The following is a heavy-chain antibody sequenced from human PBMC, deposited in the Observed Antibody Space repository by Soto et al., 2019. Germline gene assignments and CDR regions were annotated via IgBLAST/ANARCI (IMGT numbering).Heavy chain of an antibody. V-gene: IGHV4-31*03. CDR1: GGSISSGGYY. J-gene: IGHJ6*02. CDR2: IYYSGST. CDR3: ASERQYYYYGMDV. Sequence: QVQLQESGPGLVKPSQTLSLTCTVSGGSISSGGYYWSWIRQHPGKGLEWIGYIYYSGSTYYNPSIKSRVTISVHTSKNQFPLKLGSVTAADTAVYYCASERQYYYYGMDVWGQGTTVTVSS.